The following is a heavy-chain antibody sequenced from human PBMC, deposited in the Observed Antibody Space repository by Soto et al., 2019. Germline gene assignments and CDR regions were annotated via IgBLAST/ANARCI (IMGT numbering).Heavy chain of an antibody. CDR1: GGTFSSYA. CDR3: ASIAARRSFLYPPDY. D-gene: IGHD6-6*01. CDR2: IIPIFGTA. J-gene: IGHJ4*02. V-gene: IGHV1-69*01. Sequence: QVQLVQSGAEVKKPGSSVKVSCKASGGTFSSYAISWVRQAPGQGLEWMGGIIPIFGTANYAQKFQGRVTINEDESTSTVYMELSSLRSEDTAVYYCASIAARRSFLYPPDYWGQGTLVTVSS.